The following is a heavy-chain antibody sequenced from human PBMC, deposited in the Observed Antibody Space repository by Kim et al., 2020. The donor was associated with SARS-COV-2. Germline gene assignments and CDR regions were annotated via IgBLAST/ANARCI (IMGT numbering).Heavy chain of an antibody. J-gene: IGHJ3*02. V-gene: IGHV3-30*18. CDR3: AKRKYNWNDEGAFDI. Sequence: GGSLRLSCAASGFTFSSYGMHWVRQAPGKGLEWVAVISYDGSNKYYADSVKGRFTISRDNSKNTLYLQMNSLRAEDTAVYYCAKRKYNWNDEGAFDIWGQGTMVTVSS. D-gene: IGHD1-20*01. CDR2: ISYDGSNK. CDR1: GFTFSSYG.